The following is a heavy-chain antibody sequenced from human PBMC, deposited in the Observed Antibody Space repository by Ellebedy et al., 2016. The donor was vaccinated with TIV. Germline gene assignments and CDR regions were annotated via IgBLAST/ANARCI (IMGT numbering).Heavy chain of an antibody. CDR1: GGSISSYY. Sequence: MPSETLSLTCTVSGGSISSYYWSWIRQPPGKGLEWIGEINHSGSTNYNPSLKSRVTISVDTSKNQFSLRLNSVTASDTTLYYCARHSLHRSGGLDWFDPWGQGILVTVSS. J-gene: IGHJ5*02. CDR3: ARHSLHRSGGLDWFDP. D-gene: IGHD6-19*01. V-gene: IGHV4-34*01. CDR2: INHSGST.